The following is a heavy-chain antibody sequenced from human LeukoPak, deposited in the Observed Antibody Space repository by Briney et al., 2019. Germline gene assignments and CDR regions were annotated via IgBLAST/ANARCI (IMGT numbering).Heavy chain of an antibody. D-gene: IGHD3-22*01. J-gene: IGHJ6*02. Sequence: GGSLRLSCAASGFTFSSYGMHWVRPAPGKGLHWVAVISYDGSNKYYADSVQGRFTISRDNSKNTLYLQMNSLRAEDTAVYYCAKDGLHHSNGPGWGMDVWGQGTTVTVSS. CDR3: AKDGLHHSNGPGWGMDV. CDR1: GFTFSSYG. CDR2: ISYDGSNK. V-gene: IGHV3-30*18.